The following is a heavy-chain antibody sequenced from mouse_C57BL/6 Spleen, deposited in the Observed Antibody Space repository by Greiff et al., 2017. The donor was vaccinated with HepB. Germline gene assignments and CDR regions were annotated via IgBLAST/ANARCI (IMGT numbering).Heavy chain of an antibody. D-gene: IGHD2-12*01. V-gene: IGHV7-3*01. CDR1: GFTFTDYY. J-gene: IGHJ1*03. CDR2: IRNKANGYTT. Sequence: EVQLVESGGGLVQPGGSLSLSCAASGFTFTDYYMSWVRQPPGKALEWLGFIRNKANGYTTEYSASVKGRFTISRDNSQSILYLQMNALRAEDSATYYCARYFYSNDEDWYFEVWGTGTTVTVSS. CDR3: ARYFYSNDEDWYFEV.